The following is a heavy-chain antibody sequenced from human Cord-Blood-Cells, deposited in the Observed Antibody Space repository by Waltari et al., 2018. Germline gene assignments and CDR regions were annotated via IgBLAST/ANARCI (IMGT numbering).Heavy chain of an antibody. Sequence: QVQLVQSGAEVKKPGASVKVSCKASGYTFTSYDINWVRQATGQGLEWMGCMNPNSGNTGYAQKFQGRGTMTRNTSISTAYMELSSLRSEDTAVYYCARGGYCSSTSCSWFDPWGQGTLVTVSS. CDR3: ARGGYCSSTSCSWFDP. CDR2: MNPNSGNT. D-gene: IGHD2-2*01. V-gene: IGHV1-8*01. J-gene: IGHJ5*02. CDR1: GYTFTSYD.